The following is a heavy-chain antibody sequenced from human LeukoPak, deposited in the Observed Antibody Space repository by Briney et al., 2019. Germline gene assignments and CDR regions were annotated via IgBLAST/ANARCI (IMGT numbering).Heavy chain of an antibody. CDR3: AREHMGVSAFDI. J-gene: IGHJ3*02. D-gene: IGHD1-26*01. CDR2: ISSSSRFI. V-gene: IGHV3-21*04. Sequence: GGSLRLSCAASGISFSNYSMNWVRQAPGKGLEWVSLISSSSRFIYYGDSVKGRFTISRDNAKKSLYLQMNSLRAEDTAMYYCAREHMGVSAFDIWGQGTMVTVSS. CDR1: GISFSNYS.